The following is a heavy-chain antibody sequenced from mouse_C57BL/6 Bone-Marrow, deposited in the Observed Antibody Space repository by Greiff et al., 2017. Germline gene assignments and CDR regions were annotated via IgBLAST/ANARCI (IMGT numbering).Heavy chain of an antibody. J-gene: IGHJ3*01. CDR3: AKMNWAWFAY. CDR2: IWSGGST. D-gene: IGHD4-1*01. Sequence: VQLKQSGPGLVQPSQSLSITCTVSGFSLTSYGVHWVRQPPGKGLEWLGVIWSGGSTDYNAAFISRLSISKDNSKSPVFFKMNSLQADDTAIYYWAKMNWAWFAYWGQGTLVTVSA. V-gene: IGHV2-4*01. CDR1: GFSLTSYG.